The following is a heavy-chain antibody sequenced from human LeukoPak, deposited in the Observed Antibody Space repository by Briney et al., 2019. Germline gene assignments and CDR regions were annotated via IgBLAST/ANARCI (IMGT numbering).Heavy chain of an antibody. V-gene: IGHV4-59*01. CDR2: IYYSGST. J-gene: IGHJ4*02. Sequence: SQTLSLTCTVSGGSISSYYWSSIRQPPGKGLEWIGYIYYSGSTDYNPSLKSRVTISVDTSKNQFSLKLSSVTAADTAVYYCARGPEFDYWGQGTLVTVSS. CDR3: ARGPEFDY. CDR1: GGSISSYY.